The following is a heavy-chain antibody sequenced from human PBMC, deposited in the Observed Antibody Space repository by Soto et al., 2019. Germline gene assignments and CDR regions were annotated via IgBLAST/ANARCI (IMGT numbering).Heavy chain of an antibody. CDR3: ARRRDGYNVFDY. CDR1: GGAYSSYA. D-gene: IGHD5-12*01. Sequence: GASVKVSCKASGGAYSSYASSWVRQAPGQGLEWMGGIIPIFGTANYAQKFQGRVTITADESTSTAYMELSSLRSEDTAVYYCARRRDGYNVFDYWGQGTLVTVSS. J-gene: IGHJ4*02. CDR2: IIPIFGTA. V-gene: IGHV1-69*13.